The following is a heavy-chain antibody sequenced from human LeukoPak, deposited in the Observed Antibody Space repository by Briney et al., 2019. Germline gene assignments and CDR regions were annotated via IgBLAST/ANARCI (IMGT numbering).Heavy chain of an antibody. V-gene: IGHV3-21*01. Sequence: TGGSLRLSCAASGFTFSSYSMNWVRQAPGKGLEWVSSISSSSSYIYYADSVKGRFTISRDNAKNSLYLQMNRLRAEDTAVYCCARDFVYSSGWYLEAFDIWGQGTMVTVSS. CDR3: ARDFVYSSGWYLEAFDI. J-gene: IGHJ3*02. CDR1: GFTFSSYS. CDR2: ISSSSSYI. D-gene: IGHD6-19*01.